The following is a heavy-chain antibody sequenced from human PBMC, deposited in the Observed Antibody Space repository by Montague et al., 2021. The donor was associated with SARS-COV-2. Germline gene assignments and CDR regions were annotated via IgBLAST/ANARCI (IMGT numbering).Heavy chain of an antibody. CDR2: IYYSGTT. CDR1: SGSIISSGYY. D-gene: IGHD3-10*01. CDR3: ARGMIRGVTTPFDY. V-gene: IGHV4-39*02. J-gene: IGHJ4*02. Sequence: SETLSLTCSVSSGSIISSGYYWGWIRQPPGKELEWIGHIYYSGTTYYNPSLQSRGTISVDTSKNHLSLRLSSVTAADTAVYFCARGMIRGVTTPFDYWGQGSQVTVSS.